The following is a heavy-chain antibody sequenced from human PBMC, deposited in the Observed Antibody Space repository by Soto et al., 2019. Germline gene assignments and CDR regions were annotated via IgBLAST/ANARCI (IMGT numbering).Heavy chain of an antibody. V-gene: IGHV4-34*01. D-gene: IGHD6-6*01. CDR3: AGIAARTPDY. CDR2: INHSGST. CDR1: GGSFSGYY. J-gene: IGHJ4*02. Sequence: SETLSLTCAVYGGSFSGYYWSWIRQPPGKGLEWIGEINHSGSTNYNPSLKSRVTISVDTSKNQFSLKLSSVTAADTAVYYCAGIAARTPDYWGQGTLVTVSS.